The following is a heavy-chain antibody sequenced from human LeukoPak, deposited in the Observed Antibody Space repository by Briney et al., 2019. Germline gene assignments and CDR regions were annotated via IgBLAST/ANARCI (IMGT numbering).Heavy chain of an antibody. J-gene: IGHJ4*02. V-gene: IGHV3-13*01. CDR2: IGTAGDT. CDR1: GFTFSTSA. CDR3: ASQTGDRGY. D-gene: IGHD7-27*01. Sequence: PGGSLRLSCVVSGFTFSTSAMSWVRQATGKGLEWVSAIGTAGDTYYPGSVKGRFTISRENAKSSLYLQMNSLRAEDTAVYYCASQTGDRGYWGQGTLVTVSS.